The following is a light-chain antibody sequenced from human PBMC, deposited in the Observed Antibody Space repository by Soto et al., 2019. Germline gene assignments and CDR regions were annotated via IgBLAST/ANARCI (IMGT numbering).Light chain of an antibody. CDR3: QRYITWPPWR. CDR2: DAS. CDR1: QSVGSN. Sequence: EIVMTHSPATLSVSPGERATLSCRASQSVGSNLAWYQQMPGQAPRLLIYDASTRATGVPGRFSGSGSETEFTNTHTGLQSEEFAIYHSQRYITWPPWRLGQGIKVE. J-gene: IGKJ1*01. V-gene: IGKV3-15*01.